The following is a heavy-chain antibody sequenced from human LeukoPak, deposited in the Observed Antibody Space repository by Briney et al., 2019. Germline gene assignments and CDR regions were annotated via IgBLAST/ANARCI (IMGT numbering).Heavy chain of an antibody. CDR1: GFTFSTSA. D-gene: IGHD2-15*01. J-gene: IGHJ4*02. CDR2: IFPSGGEI. V-gene: IGHV3-23*01. CDR3: AKAPVTTCSGAYCYPFDY. Sequence: GGSLRLSCAASGFTFSTSAMIWVRQPPGKGLEWVSSIFPSGGEIHYADSVRGRFTISRDNSKSTLSLQMNSLRAEDTAIYYCAKAPVTTCSGAYCYPFDYWSQGTLVTVSS.